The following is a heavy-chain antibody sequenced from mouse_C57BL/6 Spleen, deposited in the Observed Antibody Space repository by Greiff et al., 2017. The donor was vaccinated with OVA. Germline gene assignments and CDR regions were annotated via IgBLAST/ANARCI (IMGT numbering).Heavy chain of an antibody. CDR3: ARGVPQATNYFDY. CDR1: GYSFTGYY. Sequence: EVKLQESGPELVKPGASVKISCKASGYSFTGYYMNWVKQSPEKSLEWIGEINPSTGGTTYNQKFKAKATLTVDKSSSTAYMQLKSLTSEDSAVYYCARGVPQATNYFDYWGQGTTLTVSS. J-gene: IGHJ2*01. V-gene: IGHV1-42*01. D-gene: IGHD3-2*02. CDR2: INPSTGGT.